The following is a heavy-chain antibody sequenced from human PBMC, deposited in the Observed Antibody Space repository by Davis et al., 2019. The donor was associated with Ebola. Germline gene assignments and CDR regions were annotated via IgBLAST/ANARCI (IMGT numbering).Heavy chain of an antibody. J-gene: IGHJ6*02. Sequence: GESLKISCAASGFTFSSYAMSWVRQAPGKGLEWVSAISGSGGSTYYADSVKGRFTISRDNSKNTLYLQMNSLRAEDTAVYYCARTLSAAFRWRVNYYYGMDVWGQGTTVTVSS. CDR3: ARTLSAAFRWRVNYYYGMDV. D-gene: IGHD2-2*01. V-gene: IGHV3-23*01. CDR2: ISGSGGST. CDR1: GFTFSSYA.